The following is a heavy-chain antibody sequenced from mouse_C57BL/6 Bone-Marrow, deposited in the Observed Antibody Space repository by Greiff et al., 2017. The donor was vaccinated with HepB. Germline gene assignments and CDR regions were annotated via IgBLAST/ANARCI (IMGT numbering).Heavy chain of an antibody. D-gene: IGHD2-5*01. CDR2: IYPRSGNT. CDR3: ARWGSYSNSFDY. V-gene: IGHV1-81*01. Sequence: QVHVKQSGAELARPGASVKLSCKASGYTFTSYGISWVKQRTGQGLEWIGEIYPRSGNTYYNEKFKGKATLTADKSSSTAYMELRSLTSEDSAVYFCARWGSYSNSFDYWGQGTTLTVSS. J-gene: IGHJ2*01. CDR1: GYTFTSYG.